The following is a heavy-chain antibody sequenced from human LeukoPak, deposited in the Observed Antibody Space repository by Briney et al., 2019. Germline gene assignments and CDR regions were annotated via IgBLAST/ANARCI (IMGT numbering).Heavy chain of an antibody. J-gene: IGHJ4*02. CDR2: IYHSGST. CDR3: ARQDPGIAVAN. V-gene: IGHV4-30-2*03. Sequence: SETLSLTCAVSGGSISSGGYSWSWIRQPPGKGLEWIGYIYHSGSTYYNPSLKSRVTISVDTSKNQFSLKLSSVTAADTAVYYCARQDPGIAVANWGQGTLVTVSS. CDR1: GGSISSGGYS. D-gene: IGHD6-19*01.